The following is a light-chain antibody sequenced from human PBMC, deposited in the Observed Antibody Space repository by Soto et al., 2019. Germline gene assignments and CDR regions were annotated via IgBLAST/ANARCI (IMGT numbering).Light chain of an antibody. CDR3: QQYGGSPQT. CDR1: QSVSKY. J-gene: IGKJ1*01. V-gene: IGKV3-20*01. CDR2: GAS. Sequence: LTQSPGTLALSPGEGATLSCRASQSVSKYLAWYQQKPGQAPRLLIYGASSRATGIPDSFSGSGSGTDFTLTISRLEPEDFAVYYCQQYGGSPQTFGQGTKVDI.